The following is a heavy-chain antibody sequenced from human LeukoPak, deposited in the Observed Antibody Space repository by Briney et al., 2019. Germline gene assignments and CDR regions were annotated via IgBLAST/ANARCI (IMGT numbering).Heavy chain of an antibody. D-gene: IGHD6-19*01. CDR3: VTERDSSGWPFDY. Sequence: PSETLSLTCSVSGGSISSSSYYWGWIRQPPGKGLEWIGSIYYSGNIYYNPSLKSRVTMSVDTSKNQFSLKLSSVTAADTAVYYCVTERDSSGWPFDYWGQGTLVTVSS. CDR2: IYYSGNI. V-gene: IGHV4-39*01. CDR1: GGSISSSSYY. J-gene: IGHJ4*02.